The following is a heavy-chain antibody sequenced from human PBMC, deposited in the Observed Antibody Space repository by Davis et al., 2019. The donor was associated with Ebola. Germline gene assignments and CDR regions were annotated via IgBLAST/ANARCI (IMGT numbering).Heavy chain of an antibody. J-gene: IGHJ1*01. V-gene: IGHV4-34*01. CDR2: INHSGRT. Sequence: SETLSLTCAVYGGSFSGSYWSGFRQPPGRGWEWLGEINHSGRTNYNPSLESRVTISVDTSKRKFSLKVSSVTAADTAVYYCASLGDYVRYFQHWGQGALVTVSS. D-gene: IGHD4-17*01. CDR1: GGSFSGSY. CDR3: ASLGDYVRYFQH.